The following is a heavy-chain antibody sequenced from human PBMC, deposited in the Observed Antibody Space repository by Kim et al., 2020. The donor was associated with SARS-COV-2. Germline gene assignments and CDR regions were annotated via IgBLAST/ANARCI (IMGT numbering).Heavy chain of an antibody. V-gene: IGHV4-31*02. Sequence: NPSLKSRVTISVDTSKNQFSLKLSSVTAADTAVYYCASGITTYYYGMDVWGQGTTVTVSS. CDR3: ASGITTYYYGMDV. J-gene: IGHJ6*02. D-gene: IGHD3-16*01.